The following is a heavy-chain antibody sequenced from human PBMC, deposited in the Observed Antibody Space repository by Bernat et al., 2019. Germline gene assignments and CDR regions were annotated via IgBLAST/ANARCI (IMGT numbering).Heavy chain of an antibody. J-gene: IGHJ4*02. V-gene: IGHV3-30-3*01. CDR3: ARDPGPYGDYYFDY. CDR2: ISYDGSNK. D-gene: IGHD4-17*01. Sequence: VQLLESGGGLVQPGGSLRLSCAASEFTFSNFAMSWVRRAPGKGLEWVAVISYDGSNKYYADSVKGRFTISRDNSKNTLYLQMNSLRAEDTAVYYCARDPGPYGDYYFDYWGQGTLVTVSS. CDR1: EFTFSNFA.